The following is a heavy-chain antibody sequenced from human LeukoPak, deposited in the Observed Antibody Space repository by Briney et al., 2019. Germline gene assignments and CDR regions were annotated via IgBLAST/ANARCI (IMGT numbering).Heavy chain of an antibody. Sequence: GGSLRLSCAAFGFTFGNYAMSWVRQAPGRGLEWVSAISGDADSTYYADSVKGRFTISRDNSKNTLYLQVNSLRAEDTAVYYCARGSEWELLSCDYWGQGTLVTVSS. D-gene: IGHD1-26*01. V-gene: IGHV3-23*01. CDR3: ARGSEWELLSCDY. J-gene: IGHJ4*02. CDR2: ISGDADST. CDR1: GFTFGNYA.